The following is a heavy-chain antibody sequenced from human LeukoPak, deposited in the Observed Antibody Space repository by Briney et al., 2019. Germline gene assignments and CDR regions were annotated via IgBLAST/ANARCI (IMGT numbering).Heavy chain of an antibody. CDR3: AREQYSSFYYYMDV. V-gene: IGHV1-18*01. CDR1: GYTFTSYG. J-gene: IGHJ6*03. CDR2: ISAYNGNT. D-gene: IGHD4-11*01. Sequence: ASVKVSCKASGYTFTSYGISRVRQAPGQGLEWMGWISAYNGNTNYAQKLQGRVTMTTDTSTSTAYMELRSLRSDDTAVYYCAREQYSSFYYYMDVWGKGTTVTVSS.